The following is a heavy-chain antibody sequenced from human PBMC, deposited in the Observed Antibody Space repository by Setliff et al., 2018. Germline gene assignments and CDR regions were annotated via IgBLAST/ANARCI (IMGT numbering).Heavy chain of an antibody. CDR2: IYYSGST. CDR1: GGSISSGGYY. CDR3: AREGSIAAAPFDFDY. Sequence: PSETLSLTCTVSGGSISSGGYYWGWIRQPPGKGLEWIGRIYYSGSTNYNPSLESRVTMSVDTSKNQFSLKLSSVTAADTAVYYCAREGSIAAAPFDFDYWGQGTLVTVSS. V-gene: IGHV4-39*02. J-gene: IGHJ4*02. D-gene: IGHD6-13*01.